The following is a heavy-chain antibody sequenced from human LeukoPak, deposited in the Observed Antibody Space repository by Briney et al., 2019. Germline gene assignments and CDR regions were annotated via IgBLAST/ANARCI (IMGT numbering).Heavy chain of an antibody. V-gene: IGHV3-74*01. CDR3: AKNGYDSSGWYAEYYFDY. CDR2: INSDGSST. Sequence: GGSLRLSCAASGFTFRSYWMHWVRQAPGKGLVWVSRINSDGSSTNYADSVKGRFTISRDNSKNTLYLQMNSLRAEDTAVYYCAKNGYDSSGWYAEYYFDYWGQGTLVTVSS. CDR1: GFTFRSYW. J-gene: IGHJ4*02. D-gene: IGHD6-19*01.